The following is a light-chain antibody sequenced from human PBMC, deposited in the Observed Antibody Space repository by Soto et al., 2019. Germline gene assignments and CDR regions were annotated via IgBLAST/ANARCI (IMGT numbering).Light chain of an antibody. CDR2: GAS. CDR1: QSVSSRR. V-gene: IGKV3-20*01. Sequence: EIRLTQSPGTLSLSPGERATLSFRASQSVSSRRLAWYQQKPGQAPRFLIYGASTRPTGIPDRFSGSGSGTDFTLTISRLAPEDFAVYYCQQYGSSLIFGQGTRLEIK. J-gene: IGKJ5*01. CDR3: QQYGSSLI.